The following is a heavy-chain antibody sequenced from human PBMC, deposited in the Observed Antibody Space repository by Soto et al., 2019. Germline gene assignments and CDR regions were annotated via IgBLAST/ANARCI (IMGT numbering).Heavy chain of an antibody. CDR3: AKQGSGAGRGWFDP. D-gene: IGHD6-19*01. CDR1: GDSISSGSFY. J-gene: IGHJ5*02. Sequence: QLQLQESGPGLVKPSETLSLTCTVSGDSISSGSFYWGWIRQPPGKGLEGIGSIYYSGSTYYKSSLKSRVTMSVDTSKNQFSVRLTSVIAADTAMYYCAKQGSGAGRGWFDPWGQGTLVTVSS. V-gene: IGHV4-39*01. CDR2: IYYSGST.